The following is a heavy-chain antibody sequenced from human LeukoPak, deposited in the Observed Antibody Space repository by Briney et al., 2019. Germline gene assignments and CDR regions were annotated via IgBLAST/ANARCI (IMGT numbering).Heavy chain of an antibody. Sequence: GGSLRLSCAASGFTVSSNYMSWVRQAPGKGLEWVSVIYSGGSTYYAAFVKGRFTISRDDSKNTLYLQMNSRGDEDTVVYYCVGGDYGGYTLFDYWGQGTLVTVSS. D-gene: IGHD4-17*01. CDR2: IYSGGST. CDR3: VGGDYGGYTLFDY. J-gene: IGHJ4*02. V-gene: IGHV3-53*01. CDR1: GFTVSSNY.